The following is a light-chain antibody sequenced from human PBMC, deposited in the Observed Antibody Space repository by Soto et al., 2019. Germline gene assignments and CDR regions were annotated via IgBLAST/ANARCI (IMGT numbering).Light chain of an antibody. Sequence: SYELTQPPSVSVSPGQTASITCSGDELGDKYACWYQQKPGQSPILVIYQDDKRPSGIPERFSGSNSGNTATLTISGTQAMDEADYYCQAWDSSTYVVFGGGTKVTVL. CDR3: QAWDSSTYVV. V-gene: IGLV3-1*01. J-gene: IGLJ2*01. CDR1: ELGDKY. CDR2: QDD.